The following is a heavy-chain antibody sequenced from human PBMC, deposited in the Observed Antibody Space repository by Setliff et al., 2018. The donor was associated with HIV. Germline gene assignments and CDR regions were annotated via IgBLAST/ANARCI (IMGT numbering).Heavy chain of an antibody. CDR1: GFTFRDYL. J-gene: IGHJ4*02. D-gene: IGHD6-13*01. Sequence: PGGSLRLSCGASGFTFRDYLMIWVRQAPGKGLECVANINQDGSDNTYYADSVKGRFTISRDNSRDTLYLQMNSLRVEDTAVYFCAKTIAALDYWGQGTLVTVSS. V-gene: IGHV3-7*03. CDR3: AKTIAALDY. CDR2: INQDGSDNT.